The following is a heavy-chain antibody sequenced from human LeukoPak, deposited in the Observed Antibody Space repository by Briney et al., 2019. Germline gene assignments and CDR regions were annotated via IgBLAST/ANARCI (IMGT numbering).Heavy chain of an antibody. Sequence: GGSLRLSCAASGFTFSSHGMHWVRQAPGKGLEWVAVISYDGSDKHYADSVKGRFTISRDNSRNTLYLQMNSLRAEDTAVYYCAKVYRSGWSYFDSWGQGAAVTVSS. CDR2: ISYDGSDK. CDR1: GFTFSSHG. CDR3: AKVYRSGWSYFDS. J-gene: IGHJ4*02. D-gene: IGHD6-19*01. V-gene: IGHV3-30*18.